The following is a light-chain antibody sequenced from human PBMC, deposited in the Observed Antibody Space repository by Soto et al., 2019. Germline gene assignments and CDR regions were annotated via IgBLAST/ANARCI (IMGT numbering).Light chain of an antibody. CDR2: WAS. CDR1: QSVLRGSNSKNL. J-gene: IGKJ2*01. CDR3: QQYFTTPQT. Sequence: DIVLTQSPGSLAVSLGETATIKCKSSQSVLRGSNSKNLLAWHQQKPGQPPKVLIYWASSREGGVPDRFRGSGSGTDFTLTITNVQAGDVAVYYCQQYFTTPQTFGPGTKVGIK. V-gene: IGKV4-1*01.